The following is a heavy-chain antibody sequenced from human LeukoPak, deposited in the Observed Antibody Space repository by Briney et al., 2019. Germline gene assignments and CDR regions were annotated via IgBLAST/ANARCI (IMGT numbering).Heavy chain of an antibody. CDR3: ARAPGDGYNGEFDY. D-gene: IGHD5-24*01. V-gene: IGHV3-30*03. CDR2: ISYDGSNK. CDR1: GFTFSSYG. J-gene: IGHJ4*02. Sequence: GGSLRLSCAASGFTFSSYGMHWVRQAPGKGLEWVAVISYDGSNKYYADSVKGRFTISRDNSKNTLYLQMNSLRAEDTAVYYCARAPGDGYNGEFDYWGQGTLVTVSS.